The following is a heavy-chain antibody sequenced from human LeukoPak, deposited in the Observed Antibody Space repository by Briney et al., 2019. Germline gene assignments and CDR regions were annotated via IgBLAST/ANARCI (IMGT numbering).Heavy chain of an antibody. J-gene: IGHJ3*02. CDR1: GGSISSSSYY. CDR2: IYYSGST. CDR3: ARTVPGRRGAYDI. D-gene: IGHD6-19*01. V-gene: IGHV4-39*01. Sequence: PSETLSLTCTVSGGSISSSSYYWGWIRQPPGKGLEWIGSIYYSGSTYYNPSLKSRVTISVDTSKNQFSLKLSSVTAADTAVYYCARTVPGRRGAYDIWGHGTMVTVSS.